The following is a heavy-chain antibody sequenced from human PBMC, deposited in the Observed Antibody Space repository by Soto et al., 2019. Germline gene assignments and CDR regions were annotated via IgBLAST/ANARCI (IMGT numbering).Heavy chain of an antibody. D-gene: IGHD6-19*01. J-gene: IGHJ4*02. V-gene: IGHV2-5*02. CDR2: IYWDDDK. CDR1: GFSLSSTRMA. CDR3: AHIVVAGLGYYFDY. Sequence: QITLKESGPTLVKPTQTLTLTCTFSGFSLSSTRMAVGWIRQPPGKALEWLALIYWDDDKRYSPFLKSRLTITQVTPKNPVVLTMSNMDPVDTARYYCAHIVVAGLGYYFDYWGQGTLVTVSS.